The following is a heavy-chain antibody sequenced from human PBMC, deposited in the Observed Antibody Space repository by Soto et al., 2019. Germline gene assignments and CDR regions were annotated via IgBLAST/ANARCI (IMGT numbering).Heavy chain of an antibody. Sequence: EVQLLESGGGLVQPGGSLRLSCAASGFTFSSYAMSWVRQAPGKGLEWVSAISGSGGSTYYADAVKGRFTISRDNSKNTLYRQMNSLRAEDTAVYYCAKQDPLDSYSGSRDAFDIWGQGTMVTVSS. V-gene: IGHV3-23*01. CDR1: GFTFSSYA. D-gene: IGHD1-26*01. J-gene: IGHJ3*02. CDR3: AKQDPLDSYSGSRDAFDI. CDR2: ISGSGGST.